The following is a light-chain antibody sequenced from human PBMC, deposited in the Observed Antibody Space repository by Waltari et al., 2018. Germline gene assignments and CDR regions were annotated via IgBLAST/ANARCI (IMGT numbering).Light chain of an antibody. CDR3: QQSYFTPRGN. V-gene: IGKV1-39*01. Sequence: DIRMTQSPSSLSASVGDRVTITCRASQALNTYLNWYQQPPGNAPKLLIYAASRLHRGVPSRFSGSGSGTDFTLTISRLQPEDFATYYCQQSYFTPRGNFGPGTRVDL. CDR2: AAS. CDR1: QALNTY. J-gene: IGKJ3*01.